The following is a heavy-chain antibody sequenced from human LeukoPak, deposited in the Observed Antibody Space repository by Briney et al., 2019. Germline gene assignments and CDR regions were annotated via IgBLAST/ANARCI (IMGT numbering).Heavy chain of an antibody. D-gene: IGHD6-6*01. CDR2: ITRDRSST. CDR3: VTRMRSSSLLDY. J-gene: IGHJ4*02. CDR1: GSTFTSSW. V-gene: IGHV3-74*01. Sequence: PGATLRLSCAAPGSTFTSSWMHSVRQAPGNGLVFASRITRDRSSTTYADSVKGRFTTSRANAKNTLYLKMNSLRADDTAVYYCVTRMRSSSLLDYWGQGTLVTVSS.